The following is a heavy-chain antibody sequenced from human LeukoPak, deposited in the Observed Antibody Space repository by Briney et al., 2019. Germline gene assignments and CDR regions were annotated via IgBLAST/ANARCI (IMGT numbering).Heavy chain of an antibody. Sequence: SETLSLTCTVSGGSISSSSYYWGWIRQPPGKGLEWIGSIDYSGSTYYNPSLKSRVTISVDTSKNQFSLKLSSVTAADTAVYYCARSARVYYYDSSGYSWFDPWGQGTLVTVSS. CDR3: ARSARVYYYDSSGYSWFDP. V-gene: IGHV4-39*01. D-gene: IGHD3-22*01. J-gene: IGHJ5*02. CDR2: IDYSGST. CDR1: GGSISSSSYY.